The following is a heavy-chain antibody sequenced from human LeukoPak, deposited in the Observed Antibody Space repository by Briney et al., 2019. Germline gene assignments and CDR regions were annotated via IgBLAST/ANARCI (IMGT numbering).Heavy chain of an antibody. D-gene: IGHD5-24*01. V-gene: IGHV4-39*01. Sequence: SETLSLTXTVSGGSISSSSYYWGCIRQPPGKGLEWIGCIYYSGSTYYNPSLKSRVTISVDTSKNQFSLKLSSVTAADTAVYYCARLRTDGYNYYYYYYMDVWGKGTTVTVSS. CDR1: GGSISSSSYY. CDR3: ARLRTDGYNYYYYYYMDV. J-gene: IGHJ6*03. CDR2: IYYSGST.